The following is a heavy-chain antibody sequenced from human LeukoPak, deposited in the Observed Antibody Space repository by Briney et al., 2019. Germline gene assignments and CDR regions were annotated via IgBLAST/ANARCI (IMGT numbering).Heavy chain of an antibody. CDR1: GYTLTELS. D-gene: IGHD3-3*01. CDR3: ARASYYDFWSGYPTAGDY. J-gene: IGHJ4*02. V-gene: IGHV1-24*01. CDR2: FDPEDGET. Sequence: ASVKVSCKVSGYTLTELSMHWVRQAPGKGLEWMGGFDPEDGETIYAQKFQGRVTMTEDTSTDTAYMELSSLRSEDTAVYYCARASYYDFWSGYPTAGDYWGQGTLVTVSS.